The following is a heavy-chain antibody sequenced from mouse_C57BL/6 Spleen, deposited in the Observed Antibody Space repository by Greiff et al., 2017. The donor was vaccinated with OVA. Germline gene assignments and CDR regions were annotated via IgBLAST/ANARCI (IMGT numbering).Heavy chain of an antibody. V-gene: IGHV1-54*01. D-gene: IGHD3-3*01. CDR2: INPGSGGT. J-gene: IGHJ2*01. Sequence: QVQLQQSGAELVRPGTSVKVSCKASGYAFTNYLIEWVKQRPGQGLEWIGVINPGSGGTNYNEKFKGKATLTADKSSSTAYMQLSSLTSEDSVVYFCASGDENYFDYWGQGTTLTVSS. CDR1: GYAFTNYL. CDR3: ASGDENYFDY.